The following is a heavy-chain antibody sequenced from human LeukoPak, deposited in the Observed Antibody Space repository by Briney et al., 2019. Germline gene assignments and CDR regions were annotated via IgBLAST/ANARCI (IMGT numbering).Heavy chain of an antibody. J-gene: IGHJ3*02. CDR3: AKKASRGYSYGWTYDAFDI. CDR1: GYTFTGYY. CDR2: INPNSGGT. Sequence: ASVKVSCKASGYTFTGYYMHWVRQAPGQGLEWMGWINPNSGGTNYAQKFQGRVTMTRDTSISTAYMELSRLRSDDTAVYYCAKKASRGYSYGWTYDAFDIWGQGTMVTVSS. V-gene: IGHV1-2*02. D-gene: IGHD5-18*01.